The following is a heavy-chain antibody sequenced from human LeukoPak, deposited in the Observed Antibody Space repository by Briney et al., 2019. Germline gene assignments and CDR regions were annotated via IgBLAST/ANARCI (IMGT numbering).Heavy chain of an antibody. D-gene: IGHD2-15*01. Sequence: GGSLRLSCAASGFTFGSYEMNWVRQAPGKGLEWVSYISSSGTLIYNADSVKGRFTISRDNARNSLYLQMNSLRAEDTAVYYCARKYCSSASCVFDYWGQGTLVTVSS. CDR1: GFTFGSYE. CDR2: ISSSGTLI. V-gene: IGHV3-48*03. CDR3: ARKYCSSASCVFDY. J-gene: IGHJ4*01.